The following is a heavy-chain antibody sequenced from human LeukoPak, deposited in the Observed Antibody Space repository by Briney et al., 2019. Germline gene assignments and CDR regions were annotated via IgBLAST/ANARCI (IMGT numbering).Heavy chain of an antibody. CDR1: GFIFGKYW. CDR2: IKLDGSEK. Sequence: GGSLRLSCVASGFIFGKYWMSWVRQAPGKGLEWVANIKLDGSEKNYVDSVKGRFTISRDNTKNSLYLQMNSLRVEDTAVFYCARDQYDTWSRRGNFDSWGQGTLVIVSS. J-gene: IGHJ4*02. V-gene: IGHV3-7*03. CDR3: ARDQYDTWSRRGNFDS. D-gene: IGHD3-3*01.